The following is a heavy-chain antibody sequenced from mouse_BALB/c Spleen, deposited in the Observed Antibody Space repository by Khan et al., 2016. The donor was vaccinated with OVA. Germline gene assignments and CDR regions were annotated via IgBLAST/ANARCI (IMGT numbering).Heavy chain of an antibody. D-gene: IGHD4-1*01. Sequence: QVQLQQSGPGLVAPSQSLSITCTISGFSLTSYGVHWVRQPPGKGLEWLGVIWAGGSTNYNSALMSRLSISKDNSKSQVFLKMNSLQTDDTAMYYCVRAKGWDNAMDYWGQGTSVTVSS. J-gene: IGHJ4*01. CDR3: VRAKGWDNAMDY. CDR2: IWAGGST. CDR1: GFSLTSYG. V-gene: IGHV2-9*02.